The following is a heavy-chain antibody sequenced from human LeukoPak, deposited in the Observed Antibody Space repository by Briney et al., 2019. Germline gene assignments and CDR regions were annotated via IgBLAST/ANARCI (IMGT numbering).Heavy chain of an antibody. J-gene: IGHJ6*02. CDR1: GFTFGDYA. CDR3: TRDGRRLGELPRYYYYGMDV. V-gene: IGHV3-49*03. Sequence: GGSLRLSCTASGFTFGDYAMSWFRQAPGKGLEWVGFIRSKAYGGTTEYAASVKGRFTISRDDSKSIAYLQMNSLKTEDTAVYYCTRDGRRLGELPRYYYYGMDVWGQGTTVTVSS. D-gene: IGHD3-16*01. CDR2: IRSKAYGGTT.